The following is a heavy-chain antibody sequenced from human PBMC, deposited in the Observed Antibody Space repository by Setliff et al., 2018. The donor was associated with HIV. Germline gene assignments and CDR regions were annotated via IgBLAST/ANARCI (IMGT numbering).Heavy chain of an antibody. Sequence: ASVKVSCKASGYTSTSYDINWVRQATGQGLEWMGWMNPDSGNTGSAQNFQGRLTITWNTSISTAYMELGSLRDEDTAVYYCVKDVLKFWSGSGALDFWGPGTLVTVSS. CDR1: GYTSTSYD. J-gene: IGHJ4*02. V-gene: IGHV1-8*01. CDR2: MNPDSGNT. D-gene: IGHD3-3*01. CDR3: VKDVLKFWSGSGALDF.